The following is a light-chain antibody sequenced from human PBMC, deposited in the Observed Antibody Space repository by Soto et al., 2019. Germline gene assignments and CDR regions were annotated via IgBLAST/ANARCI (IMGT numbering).Light chain of an antibody. CDR3: GTWDSSLSAVV. J-gene: IGLJ2*01. Sequence: QSVLTQPPSVSAAPGQKVTISCSGSSSNIGNNYVSWYQQLPGTAPKLLIYDNNKRPSGIPDRFSGSKSGTSAPLGITGRQTGDEADYYCGTWDSSLSAVVFGGGTKLTVL. CDR1: SSNIGNNY. CDR2: DNN. V-gene: IGLV1-51*01.